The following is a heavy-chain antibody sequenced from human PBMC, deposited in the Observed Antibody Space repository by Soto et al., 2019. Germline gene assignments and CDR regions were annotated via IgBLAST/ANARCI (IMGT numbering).Heavy chain of an antibody. CDR2: ISYDGSNK. CDR1: GFTFSSYG. J-gene: IGHJ6*01. CDR3: ARDGYSSGWYTDYYYGMDV. D-gene: IGHD6-19*01. V-gene: IGHV3-30*03. Sequence: QVQLVESGGGVVQPGRSLRLSCAASGFTFSSYGMHWVRQAPGKGLEWVAVISYDGSNKYYADSVKGRFTISRDNSKNTLYLQMNSLRAEDTAVYYCARDGYSSGWYTDYYYGMDVW.